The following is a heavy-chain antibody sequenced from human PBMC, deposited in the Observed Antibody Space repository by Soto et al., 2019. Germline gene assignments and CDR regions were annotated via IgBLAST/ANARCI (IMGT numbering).Heavy chain of an antibody. CDR2: VYDRATT. J-gene: IGHJ1*01. CDR3: ARIRSVFRGGRNAY. CDR1: GGSISTYY. D-gene: IGHD2-15*01. V-gene: IGHV4-59*08. Sequence: SETLSLTCTLSGGSISTYYWSWIRQPPGKGLEWIGYVYDRATTSYNPSLKTRVTISADTSRNQFSLNLRSVTAADTAVYFCARIRSVFRGGRNAYWGQGILVTVSS.